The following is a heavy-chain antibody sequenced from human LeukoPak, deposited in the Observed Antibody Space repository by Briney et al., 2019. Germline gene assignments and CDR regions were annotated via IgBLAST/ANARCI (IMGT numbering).Heavy chain of an antibody. Sequence: SETLSLTRAVSGGSLSSSSYFWGWIRQPPGKGLEWGGCMFSSGSTYYSPSLTSRVTLSVDTSKTQFPLNLTSVTATDTAVFYCTRVARGMVISFDYWGQGILVTVSS. CDR2: MFSSGST. D-gene: IGHD2-21*01. V-gene: IGHV4-39*01. CDR3: TRVARGMVISFDY. CDR1: GGSLSSSSYF. J-gene: IGHJ4*02.